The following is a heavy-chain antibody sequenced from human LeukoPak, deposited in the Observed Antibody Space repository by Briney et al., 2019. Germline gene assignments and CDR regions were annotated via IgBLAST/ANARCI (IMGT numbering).Heavy chain of an antibody. CDR3: ARDKGGYYYDSSGYLDAFDI. Sequence: ASVKVSCKASGYTFTSYGISWVRQAPGQGLGGRGGISAYNGNTNYAQKLQGRVTMTTDTSTSTDYMELRSLRSDDTAVYYCARDKGGYYYDSSGYLDAFDIWGQGTMVTVSS. J-gene: IGHJ3*02. V-gene: IGHV1-18*01. CDR1: GYTFTSYG. D-gene: IGHD3-22*01. CDR2: ISAYNGNT.